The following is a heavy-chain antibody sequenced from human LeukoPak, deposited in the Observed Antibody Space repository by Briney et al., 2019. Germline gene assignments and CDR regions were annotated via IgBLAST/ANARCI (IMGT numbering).Heavy chain of an antibody. Sequence: GGSLRLSWAASGFTFSSYGMHWVRQAPGEGLEWVAVISYDGSNKYYADSVKGRCTIARDNAKNTLYLQVNRLRDVDTAVYSCAKGPLGYYDSRGYYRYYFDYWGQGPLVTVSS. J-gene: IGHJ4*02. V-gene: IGHV3-30*18. CDR1: GFTFSSYG. CDR2: ISYDGSNK. CDR3: AKGPLGYYDSRGYYRYYFDY. D-gene: IGHD3-22*01.